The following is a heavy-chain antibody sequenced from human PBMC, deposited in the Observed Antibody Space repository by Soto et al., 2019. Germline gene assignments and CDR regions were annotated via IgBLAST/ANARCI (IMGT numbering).Heavy chain of an antibody. CDR2: ISGSGGST. J-gene: IGHJ6*02. CDR3: AKDGYYGMDV. CDR1: GFTFSNYA. Sequence: EVQLLESGGGLVQPGGSLRLSCAASGFTFSNYAMSWVRQAPGEGLEWVSGISGSGGSTYYADSVKGRFTISRDNSKNTLYLQMNSLRAEDTAVYYCAKDGYYGMDVWGQGTTVTVSS. V-gene: IGHV3-23*01.